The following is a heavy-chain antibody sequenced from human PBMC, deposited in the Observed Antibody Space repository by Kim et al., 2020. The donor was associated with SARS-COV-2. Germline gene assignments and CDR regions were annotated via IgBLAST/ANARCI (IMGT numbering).Heavy chain of an antibody. J-gene: IGHJ5*02. CDR1: GFTFSSYA. V-gene: IGHV3-30*18. D-gene: IGHD6-13*01. CDR2: ISYDGSNR. Sequence: GGSLRLSCAASGFTFSSYAMHWVRQAPGKGLEWVAVISYDGSNRYYVDSVKGRFTISRDKSKNTLYLQMNSLKAEDTAIYYCAKSIAADERGWFDPWGQGTLVTVSS. CDR3: AKSIAADERGWFDP.